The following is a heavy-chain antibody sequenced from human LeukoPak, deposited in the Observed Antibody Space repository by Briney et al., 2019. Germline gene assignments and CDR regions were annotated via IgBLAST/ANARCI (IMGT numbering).Heavy chain of an antibody. CDR3: ARLVGVSPLDY. Sequence: ASVKVSYKASGYTFTSYYMHWVRQAPGQGLEWMGIINPSGGSTSYAQKFQGRVTMTRDMSTSTVYMELSSLRSEDTAVYYCARLVGVSPLDYWGQGTPVTVSS. V-gene: IGHV1-46*01. CDR2: INPSGGST. J-gene: IGHJ4*02. D-gene: IGHD3-16*01. CDR1: GYTFTSYY.